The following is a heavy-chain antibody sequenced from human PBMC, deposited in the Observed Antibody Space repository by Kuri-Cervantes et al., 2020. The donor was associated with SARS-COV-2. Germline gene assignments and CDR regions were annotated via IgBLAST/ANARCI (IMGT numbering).Heavy chain of an antibody. D-gene: IGHD3-22*01. J-gene: IGHJ4*02. CDR2: ISYDGSNK. Sequence: GESLKISCAASGFTFSSYGMHWVRQAPGKGLEWVAVISYDGSNKYYADSVKGRFTISRDNSKNTLYLQMNSLRAEDTAVYYCAKGEDMIVVVILRYWGQGTLVTVSS. CDR1: GFTFSSYG. CDR3: AKGEDMIVVVILRY. V-gene: IGHV3-30*18.